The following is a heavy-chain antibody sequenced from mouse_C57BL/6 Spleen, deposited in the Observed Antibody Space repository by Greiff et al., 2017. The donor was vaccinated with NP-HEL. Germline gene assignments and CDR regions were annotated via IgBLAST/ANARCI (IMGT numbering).Heavy chain of an antibody. D-gene: IGHD2-4*01. CDR2: IHPNSGST. V-gene: IGHV1-64*01. CDR1: GYTFTSYW. Sequence: QVQLQQPGAELVKPGASVKLSCKASGYTFTSYWMHWVKQRPGQGLEWIGMIHPNSGSTNYNEKFKSKATLTVDKSSSTAYMQLSSLTSEDSAVYYCAREGNDYDGGFAYWGQGTLVTVSA. CDR3: AREGNDYDGGFAY. J-gene: IGHJ3*01.